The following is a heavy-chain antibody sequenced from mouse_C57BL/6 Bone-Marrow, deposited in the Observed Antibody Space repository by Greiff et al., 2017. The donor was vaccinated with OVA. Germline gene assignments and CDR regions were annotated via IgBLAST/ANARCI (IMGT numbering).Heavy chain of an antibody. CDR3: ARWSTTVVGYFDV. CDR1: GYAFSSSW. J-gene: IGHJ1*03. Sequence: VQGVESGPELVKPGASVKISCKASGYAFSSSWMNWVKQRPGKGLEWIGRIYPGDGDTNYNGKFKGKATLTADKSSSTAYMQLSSLTSEDSAVYFCARWSTTVVGYFDVWGTGTTVTVSS. V-gene: IGHV1-82*01. CDR2: IYPGDGDT. D-gene: IGHD1-1*01.